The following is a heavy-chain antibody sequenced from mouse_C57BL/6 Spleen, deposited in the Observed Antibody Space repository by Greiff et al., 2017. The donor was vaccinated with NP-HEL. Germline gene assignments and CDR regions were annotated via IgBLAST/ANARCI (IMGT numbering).Heavy chain of an antibody. CDR2: IWSGGST. CDR3: ARCYPSYDYYFDY. V-gene: IGHV2-2*01. D-gene: IGHD2-4*01. J-gene: IGHJ2*01. Sequence: VQRVESGPGLVQPSQSLSITCTVSGFSLTSYGVHWVRQSPGKGLEWLGVIWSGGSTDYNAAFISRLSISKDNSKSQVFFKMNSLQADDTAIYYCARCYPSYDYYFDYWGQGTTLTVSS. CDR1: GFSLTSYG.